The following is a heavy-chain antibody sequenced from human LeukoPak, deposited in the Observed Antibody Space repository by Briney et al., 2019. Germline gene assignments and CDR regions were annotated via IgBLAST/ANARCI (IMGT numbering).Heavy chain of an antibody. V-gene: IGHV4-34*01. CDR2: INHSGST. CDR1: GGSFSGYY. Sequence: SETLSLTCAVYGGSFSGYYWSWIRQPPGKGLEWIGEINHSGSTNYNPSLKSRVTMSVDTSRNQFSLNLSSVTAADTAMYYCARGPTTVTTTGRFGYWGQGTLVTVSS. J-gene: IGHJ4*02. D-gene: IGHD4-17*01. CDR3: ARGPTTVTTTGRFGY.